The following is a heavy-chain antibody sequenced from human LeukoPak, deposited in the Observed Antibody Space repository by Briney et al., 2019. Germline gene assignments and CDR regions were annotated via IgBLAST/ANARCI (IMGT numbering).Heavy chain of an antibody. CDR1: GFTFSSYG. V-gene: IGHV3-30*03. CDR2: ISYDGSNK. Sequence: GRSLRLSCAASGFTFSSYGMPWVRQAPGKGLEWVAVISYDGSNKYYADSVKGRFTISRDNSKNTLYLQMNSLRAEDTAVYYCASGYSLDYWGQGTLVTVSS. D-gene: IGHD3-22*01. CDR3: ASGYSLDY. J-gene: IGHJ4*02.